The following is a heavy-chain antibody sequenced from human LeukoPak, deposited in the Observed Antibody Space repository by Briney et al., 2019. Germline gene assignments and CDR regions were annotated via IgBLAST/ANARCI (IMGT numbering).Heavy chain of an antibody. CDR3: AQTDDYYDSSGPRFDY. D-gene: IGHD3-22*01. CDR2: INHSGST. J-gene: IGHJ4*02. V-gene: IGHV4-34*01. CDR1: GGSISSYY. Sequence: PSETLSLTCTVSGGSISSYYWSWIRQPPGKGLEWIGEINHSGSTNYNPSLKSRVTISVDTSKNQFSLKLSSVTAADTAVYYCAQTDDYYDSSGPRFDYWGQGTLVTVSS.